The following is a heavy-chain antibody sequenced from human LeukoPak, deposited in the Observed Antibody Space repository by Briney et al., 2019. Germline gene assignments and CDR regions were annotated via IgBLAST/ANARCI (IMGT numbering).Heavy chain of an antibody. CDR3: AKLAVGATTGQVIDY. D-gene: IGHD1-26*01. CDR1: GFTFSSYA. J-gene: IGHJ4*02. CDR2: ISGSGGST. V-gene: IGHV3-23*01. Sequence: GGSLRLSCAASGFTFSSYAMSWVRQAPGKGLEWVSAISGSGGSTYYADSVKGRLTISRDNSKNTLYLQMNSLRAEDTAVYYCAKLAVGATTGQVIDYWGQGTLVTVSS.